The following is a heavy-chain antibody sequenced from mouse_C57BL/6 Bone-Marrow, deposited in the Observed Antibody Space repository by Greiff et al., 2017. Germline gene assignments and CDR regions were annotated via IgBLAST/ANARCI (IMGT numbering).Heavy chain of an antibody. CDR3: ARPYYYGTFMDY. Sequence: QVQLQQPGAELVKPGASVKLSSKASGSTFPSYWMPWLKQRPGQGLKWIGLIHPNVGSTNYNEKFKSKATLTVEKSSSTAYMQLSSLTSEDSAVYYCARPYYYGTFMDYWGQGTSVTVSS. D-gene: IGHD1-1*01. CDR1: GSTFPSYW. J-gene: IGHJ4*01. CDR2: IHPNVGST. V-gene: IGHV1-64*01.